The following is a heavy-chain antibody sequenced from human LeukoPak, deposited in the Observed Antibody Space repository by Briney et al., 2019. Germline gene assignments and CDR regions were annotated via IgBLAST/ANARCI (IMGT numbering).Heavy chain of an antibody. D-gene: IGHD3-10*01. Sequence: GGSLRLSCAASGFTVSSNYMSWVRQAPGKGLEWVSVIYSGGSTYYADSVKGRFTISRDTSKNTLYLQMNSLRAEDTAVYYCASVVRDYYGSRITDVWGKGTTATISS. V-gene: IGHV3-66*01. CDR1: GFTVSSNY. CDR3: ASVVRDYYGSRITDV. CDR2: IYSGGST. J-gene: IGHJ6*03.